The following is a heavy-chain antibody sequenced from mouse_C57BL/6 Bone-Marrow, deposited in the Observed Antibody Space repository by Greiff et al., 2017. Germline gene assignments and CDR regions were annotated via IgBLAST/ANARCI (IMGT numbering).Heavy chain of an antibody. CDR2: ISSGSSTI. J-gene: IGHJ4*01. D-gene: IGHD1-2*01. Sequence: EVQGVESGGGLVKPGGSLKLSCAASGFTFSDYGMHWVRQAPEKGLEWVAYISSGSSTIYYADTVKGRFTISRDNAKNTLFLHMTSLRSEDTAMYYCARGYSMDYWGQGTSVTVSS. CDR3: ARGYSMDY. V-gene: IGHV5-17*01. CDR1: GFTFSDYG.